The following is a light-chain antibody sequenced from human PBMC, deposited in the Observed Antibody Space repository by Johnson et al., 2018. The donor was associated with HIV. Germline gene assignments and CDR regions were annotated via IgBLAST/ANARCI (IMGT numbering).Light chain of an antibody. V-gene: IGLV1-51*02. CDR3: GTWDSSLSAHV. CDR2: ENN. CDR1: SSNIGNNY. Sequence: QSVLTQPPSVSAAPGQKVTISCSGSSSNIGNNYVSWYQQLPGTAPKLLIYENNKRPSGIPDRFSGSKSGTSATLGITGLQTENEADYYCGTWDSSLSAHVFGTGTKVTVL. J-gene: IGLJ1*01.